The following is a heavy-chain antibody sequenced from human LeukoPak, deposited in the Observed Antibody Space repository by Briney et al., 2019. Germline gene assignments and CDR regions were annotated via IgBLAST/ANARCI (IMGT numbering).Heavy chain of an antibody. CDR2: ISGSGGGT. CDR3: AKTTTGYSSGRYPGWPVDY. D-gene: IGHD6-19*01. V-gene: IGHV3-23*01. J-gene: IGHJ4*02. Sequence: RAGGSLRLSRAASGFTFSSYAVSWVRQAPGKGLEWVSAISGSGGGTYYADSVKGRFTISRDNSKNTLYLQMNSLSTEDTAVYYCAKTTTGYSSGRYPGWPVDYWGQGTLVTVSS. CDR1: GFTFSSYA.